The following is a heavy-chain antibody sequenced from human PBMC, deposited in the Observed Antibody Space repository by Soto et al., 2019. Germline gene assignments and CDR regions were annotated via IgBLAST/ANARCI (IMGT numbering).Heavy chain of an antibody. J-gene: IGHJ4*02. CDR1: GDSIYSSSYY. CDR2: IYYSGST. D-gene: IGHD3-10*01. V-gene: IGHV4-39*01. CDR3: ARLWSGERPPDY. Sequence: PSETLSLTCTVSGDSIYSSSYYWGWIRQPPGKGLEWIGSIYYSGSTYYNPSLKSRVTISVDTSKKQFYLKMSSVTAADTAVYFCARLWSGERPPDYWGQGSLVTVSS.